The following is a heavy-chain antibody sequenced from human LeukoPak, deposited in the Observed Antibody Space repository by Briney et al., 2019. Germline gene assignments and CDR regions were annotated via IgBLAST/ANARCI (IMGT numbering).Heavy chain of an antibody. V-gene: IGHV4-39*01. CDR2: IYYSGST. CDR3: ARGPKWLRFEGYYFDY. Sequence: PSETLSLTCTVSGGSISSSSYYWGWIRQPPGKGLEWIGSIYYSGSTYYNPSLKSRVTISVDTSKNQFSLKLSSVTAADTAVYYCARGPKWLRFEGYYFDYWGQGTLVTVSS. D-gene: IGHD5-12*01. CDR1: GGSISSSSYY. J-gene: IGHJ4*02.